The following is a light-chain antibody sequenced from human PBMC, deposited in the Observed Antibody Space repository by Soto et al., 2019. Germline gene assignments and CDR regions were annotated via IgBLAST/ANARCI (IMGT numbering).Light chain of an antibody. CDR1: TGAVTSGHY. CDR2: DTT. J-gene: IGLJ2*01. Sequence: QAVVTQEPSLTVSPGGTVTLTCGSSTGAVTSGHYPYWFQQKPGQAPRTLIYDTTNKHSWTPARFSGSLLGGKAALTLSGAQPEDEADYYCLLSYDVPQVIFGGGTKVTVL. V-gene: IGLV7-46*01. CDR3: LLSYDVPQVI.